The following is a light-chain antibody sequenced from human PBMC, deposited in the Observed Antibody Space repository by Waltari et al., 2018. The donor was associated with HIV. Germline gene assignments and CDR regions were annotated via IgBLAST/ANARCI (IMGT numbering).Light chain of an antibody. J-gene: IGLJ3*02. CDR2: RNN. Sequence: QSVLTQPPSTSGTPGQRVTISCSGSSSTIGSNAVSWYQQLPGTAPKLLIYRNNQRPSGVPDRFSGSKSGTSASLAISGLRSEDEADYYCAAWDDSLSGWVFGGGTKLTVL. CDR3: AAWDDSLSGWV. CDR1: SSTIGSNA. V-gene: IGLV1-47*01.